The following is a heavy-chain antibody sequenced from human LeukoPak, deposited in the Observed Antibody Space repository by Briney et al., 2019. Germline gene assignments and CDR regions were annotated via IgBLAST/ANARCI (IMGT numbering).Heavy chain of an antibody. CDR2: INPSGGST. J-gene: IGHJ5*02. Sequence: ASVKVSCKASGHTFTSYYMHWVRQAPGQGLEWMGIINPSGGSTSYAQKFQGRVTMTRDTSTSTVYMELSSLRSEDTAVYYCARVSRITIFGFFNWFGHWGQGTLVTVSS. D-gene: IGHD3-3*01. CDR3: ARVSRITIFGFFNWFGH. V-gene: IGHV1-46*01. CDR1: GHTFTSYY.